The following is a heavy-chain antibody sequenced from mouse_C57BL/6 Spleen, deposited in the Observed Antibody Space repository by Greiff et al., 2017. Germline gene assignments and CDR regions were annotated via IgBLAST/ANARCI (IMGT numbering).Heavy chain of an antibody. CDR3: ARTRRDYYDYPFDY. Sequence: QVQLKESGAELARPGASVKLSCKASGYTFTSYGISWVKQRTGQGLEWIGEIYPRSGNTYYNEKFKGKATLTADKSSSTAYMELRSLTSEDSAVYFCARTRRDYYDYPFDYWGQGTTLTVSS. V-gene: IGHV1-81*01. D-gene: IGHD2-4*01. CDR1: GYTFTSYG. CDR2: IYPRSGNT. J-gene: IGHJ2*01.